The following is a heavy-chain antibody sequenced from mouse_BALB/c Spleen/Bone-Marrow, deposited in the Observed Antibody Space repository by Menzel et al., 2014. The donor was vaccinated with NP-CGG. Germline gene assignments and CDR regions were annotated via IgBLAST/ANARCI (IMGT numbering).Heavy chain of an antibody. D-gene: IGHD1-1*02. CDR2: IWAGGST. CDR1: GFSLTSHG. J-gene: IGHJ4*01. Sequence: VHLVESGPGLVAPSQSLSITCTVSGFSLTSHGVHWVRQPPGKGLEWLGVIWAGGSTNYNSALMSRLSISKDNSKSQVFLKMNSLQTDDTAMYYCARDGVYGSHYYAMDYWGQGTSVTVSS. CDR3: ARDGVYGSHYYAMDY. V-gene: IGHV2-9*02.